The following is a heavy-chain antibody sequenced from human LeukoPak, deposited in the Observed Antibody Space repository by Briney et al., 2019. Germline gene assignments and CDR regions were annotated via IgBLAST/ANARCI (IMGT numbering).Heavy chain of an antibody. CDR2: INHSGST. V-gene: IGHV4-34*01. J-gene: IGHJ4*02. CDR3: ARGGYSYGYNFDY. D-gene: IGHD5-18*01. Sequence: PSETLSLTCTVSGGSISSYYWSWIRQPPGKGLEWIGEINHSGSTNYNPSLKSRVTISVDTSKNQSSLKLSSVTAADTAVYYCARGGYSYGYNFDYWGQGTLVAVSS. CDR1: GGSISSYY.